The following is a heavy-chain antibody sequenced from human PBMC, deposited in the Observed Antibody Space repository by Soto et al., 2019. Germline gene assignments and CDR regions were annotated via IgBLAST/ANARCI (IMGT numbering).Heavy chain of an antibody. D-gene: IGHD3-22*01. Sequence: QVQLVQSGAEVKKPGSSVKVSCKASGGTFSSYAISWVRQAPGQGLEWMGGIIPILGTANYAEKFQGRGTITADKSTSTAYMELSSLRSEDTAVYYCARTMIEYYDSSRNWFDPWGQGTLVTVSS. CDR1: GGTFSSYA. CDR2: IIPILGTA. V-gene: IGHV1-69*06. J-gene: IGHJ5*02. CDR3: ARTMIEYYDSSRNWFDP.